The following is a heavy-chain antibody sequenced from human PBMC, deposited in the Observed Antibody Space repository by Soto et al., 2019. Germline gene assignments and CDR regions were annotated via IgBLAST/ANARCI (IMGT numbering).Heavy chain of an antibody. CDR3: ARGFCNIGYRSSTSYYWFDS. CDR1: GDSVSGAGYY. Sequence: SETLSLTCTVSGDSVSGAGYYWSWIRQHPGKGLEWIGYIYYSGSTYYNPSLKSRVTISVDTSENQSSLKLSSVTAADTAVYYCARGFCNIGYRSSTSYYWFDSWGQGTLVTVSS. D-gene: IGHD2-2*01. V-gene: IGHV4-31*03. J-gene: IGHJ5*01. CDR2: IYYSGST.